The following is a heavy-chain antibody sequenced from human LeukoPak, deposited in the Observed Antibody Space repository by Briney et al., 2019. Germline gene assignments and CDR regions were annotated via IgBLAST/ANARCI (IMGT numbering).Heavy chain of an antibody. J-gene: IGHJ4*02. Sequence: AGGSLRLSCAASGFTLSGDYMSWARQAPGKGLEWVSVIFGAGTTYYADSVKGRFTISRDNSKNTLYLQMNSLRAEDTAVYYCARAIQFGGYFDYWGQGTLVTVST. CDR1: GFTLSGDY. D-gene: IGHD2-15*01. CDR2: IFGAGTT. V-gene: IGHV3-53*01. CDR3: ARAIQFGGYFDY.